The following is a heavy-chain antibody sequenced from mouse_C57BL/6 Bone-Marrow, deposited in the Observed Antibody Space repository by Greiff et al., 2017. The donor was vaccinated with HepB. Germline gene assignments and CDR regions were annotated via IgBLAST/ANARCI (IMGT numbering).Heavy chain of an antibody. Sequence: VQLQQSGAELVRPGASVKLSCTASGFNIKDDYMHWVKQRPEQGLEWIGWIDPENGDTEYASKFQGKATITADPSSNTPYLQLSSLTSEDSAVYYCTTDYSNYWGQGTTLTVSS. D-gene: IGHD2-5*01. CDR1: GFNIKDDY. CDR3: TTDYSNY. CDR2: IDPENGDT. V-gene: IGHV14-4*01. J-gene: IGHJ2*01.